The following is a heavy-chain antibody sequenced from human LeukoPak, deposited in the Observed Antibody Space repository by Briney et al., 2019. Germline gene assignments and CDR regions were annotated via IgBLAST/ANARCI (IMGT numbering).Heavy chain of an antibody. V-gene: IGHV3-53*01. CDR1: GFTVSSNY. Sequence: PGGSLRLSCAASGFTVSSNYMSWVRQAPGKGLEWVSVIYSGGSTYYADSVKGRFTISRDNSKNTLYLQMNSLRAEDTAVYYCARDPSSYYDSANDDYWGRGTLVIVSS. D-gene: IGHD3-22*01. CDR3: ARDPSSYYDSANDDY. CDR2: IYSGGST. J-gene: IGHJ4*02.